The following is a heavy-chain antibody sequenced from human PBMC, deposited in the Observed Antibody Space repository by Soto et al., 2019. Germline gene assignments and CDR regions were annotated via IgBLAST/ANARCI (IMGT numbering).Heavy chain of an antibody. CDR1: GFTFSNAW. Sequence: EVQLVESGGGLVKPGGSLRLSCAASGFTFSNAWMSWVRQAPGKGLEWVGRIKSKTDGGTTDYAAPVKGRFTISRDDSKNTLYLQMNSLKTEDPAVYYCTTSIYVDYDPLDYWGQGTLVTVSS. CDR2: IKSKTDGGTT. CDR3: TTSIYVDYDPLDY. D-gene: IGHD4-17*01. J-gene: IGHJ4*02. V-gene: IGHV3-15*01.